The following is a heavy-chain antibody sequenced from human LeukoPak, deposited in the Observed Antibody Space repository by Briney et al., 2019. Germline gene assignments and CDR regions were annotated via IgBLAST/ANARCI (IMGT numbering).Heavy chain of an antibody. Sequence: PGGSLRLSCAASGFTFSAYEMNWVREAPGKGLEGLSYITSSGSTIYDADSVKGRFTISRDNAENSLFLQMNSLRAEDTAVYDCARDLSSWYVLDYWGQGTLVTVSS. V-gene: IGHV3-48*03. CDR1: GFTFSAYE. CDR2: ITSSGSTI. CDR3: ARDLSSWYVLDY. D-gene: IGHD6-13*01. J-gene: IGHJ4*02.